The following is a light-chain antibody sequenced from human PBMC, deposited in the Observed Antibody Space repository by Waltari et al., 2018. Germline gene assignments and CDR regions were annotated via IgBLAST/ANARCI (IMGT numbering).Light chain of an antibody. Sequence: DIQMTQSPSTLSASVGARVTITCRASQSINTWFAWYQLNPGKAPKLLIYKASSLESGVPSRFSGSGSGTEFTLTINSRQPDDFATYFCQQYSSYSYTFGQGTKMEI. CDR1: QSINTW. CDR2: KAS. CDR3: QQYSSYSYT. J-gene: IGKJ2*01. V-gene: IGKV1-5*03.